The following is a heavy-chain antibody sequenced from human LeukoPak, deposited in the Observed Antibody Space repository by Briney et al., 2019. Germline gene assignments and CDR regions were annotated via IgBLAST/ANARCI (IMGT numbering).Heavy chain of an antibody. CDR3: ARDAHDYGDYGWFDP. D-gene: IGHD4-17*01. CDR1: GFTFSNYA. Sequence: LRLSCAASGFTFSNYAMSWVRQAPGKGLEWIGYIYYSGSTYYNPSLKSRVTISVDTSKNQFSLKLSSVTAADTAVYYCARDAHDYGDYGWFDPWGQGTLVTVSS. J-gene: IGHJ5*02. CDR2: IYYSGST. V-gene: IGHV4-30-4*08.